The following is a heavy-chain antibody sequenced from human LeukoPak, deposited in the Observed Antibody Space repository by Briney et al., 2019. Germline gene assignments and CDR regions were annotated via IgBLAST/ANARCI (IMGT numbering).Heavy chain of an antibody. J-gene: IGHJ4*02. CDR3: ARVVGDFWSGYYIQVYFDY. V-gene: IGHV4-61*01. CDR2: IYYSGST. D-gene: IGHD3-3*01. Sequence: SETLSLTCTVSGGSISSSSYYWSWIRQPPGKGLEWIGYIYYSGSTNYNPSLKSRVTISVDTSKNQFSLKLSSVTAADTAVYYCARVVGDFWSGYYIQVYFDYWGQGTLVTVSS. CDR1: GGSISSSSYY.